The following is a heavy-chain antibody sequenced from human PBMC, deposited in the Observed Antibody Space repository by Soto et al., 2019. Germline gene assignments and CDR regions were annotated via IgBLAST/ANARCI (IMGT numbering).Heavy chain of an antibody. CDR2: IYYSGST. D-gene: IGHD3-10*01. Sequence: SETLSLTCTVSGGSISSGDFYWSWIRQPPGKGPEWIGYIYYSGSTYYNPSLKSRVTISVDTSTNQFSLKLSSVTAADTAVYYCARATTWPGISYWGQGTLVTVSS. CDR1: GGSISSGDFY. CDR3: ARATTWPGISY. J-gene: IGHJ4*02. V-gene: IGHV4-30-4*01.